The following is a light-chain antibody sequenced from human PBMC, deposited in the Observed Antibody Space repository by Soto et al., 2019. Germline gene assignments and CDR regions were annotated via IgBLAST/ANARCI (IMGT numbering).Light chain of an antibody. V-gene: IGKV3-15*01. J-gene: IGKJ4*01. CDR3: QQYDNWPLT. Sequence: TLPVSPGERATLSCRASQSVSSNLAWYQQKPGQAPRFLIYGASTRATGIPARFSGSGSGTEFTLTISSLQSEDFAVYYCQQYDNWPLTFGGGTKVDIK. CDR1: QSVSSN. CDR2: GAS.